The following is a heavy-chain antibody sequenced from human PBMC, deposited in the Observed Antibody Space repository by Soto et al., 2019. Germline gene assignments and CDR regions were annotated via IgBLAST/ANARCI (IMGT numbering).Heavy chain of an antibody. J-gene: IGHJ4*02. CDR3: ARDGPPYDGIVY. V-gene: IGHV1-69*12. CDR2: IIPIFGTA. D-gene: IGHD3-22*01. Sequence: QVQLVQSGAEVKKPGSSVKVSCKASGGTFSSYAISWVRQAPGQGLEWMGGIIPIFGTANYAQKFQGRVXIXAXXSTSTAYMELSSLRSEDTAVYYCARDGPPYDGIVYWGQGTLVTVSS. CDR1: GGTFSSYA.